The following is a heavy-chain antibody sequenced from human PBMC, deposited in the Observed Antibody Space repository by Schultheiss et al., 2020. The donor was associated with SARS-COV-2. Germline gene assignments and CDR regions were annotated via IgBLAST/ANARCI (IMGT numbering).Heavy chain of an antibody. CDR2: ISGSGGST. D-gene: IGHD5-18*01. V-gene: IGHV3-23*01. J-gene: IGHJ4*02. CDR1: GVTFSSYA. Sequence: GESLKISCAASGVTFSSYAMTWVRQAPGKGLEWVSAISGSGGSTNYADSVKGRFTISRDNAKNTLFLQMNSLRVEDTAVYYCARAPPQLLVLDFWGQGTLVTVSS. CDR3: ARAPPQLLVLDF.